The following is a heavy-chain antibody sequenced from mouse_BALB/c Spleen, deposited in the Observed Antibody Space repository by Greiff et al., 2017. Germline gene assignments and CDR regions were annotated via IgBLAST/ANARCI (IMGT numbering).Heavy chain of an antibody. J-gene: IGHJ2*01. V-gene: IGHV1-18*01. Sequence: EVQGVESGPELVKPGASVKIPCKASGYTFTDYNMDWVKQSHGKSLEWIGDINPNNGGTIYNQKFKGKATLTVDKSSSTAYMELRSLTSEDTAVYYCARREGYYFDYWGQGTTLTVSS. CDR1: GYTFTDYN. CDR3: ARREGYYFDY. CDR2: INPNNGGT.